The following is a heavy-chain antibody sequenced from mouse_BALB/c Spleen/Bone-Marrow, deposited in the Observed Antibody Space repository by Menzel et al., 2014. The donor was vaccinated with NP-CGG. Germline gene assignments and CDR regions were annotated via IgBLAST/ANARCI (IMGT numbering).Heavy chain of an antibody. CDR3: ARWRYPYAMDY. D-gene: IGHD5-1-1*01. V-gene: IGHV1-14*01. CDR2: INPYNDGT. CDR1: GYTFTSYA. J-gene: IGHJ4*01. Sequence: EVKLVESGPELVKPGASVKMSCKASGYTFTSYAMHWVKQNPGQGLEWIGYINPYNDGTKYNEKFKGKATLTSDKSSSTAYMELSSLTSEDSAVYYCARWRYPYAMDYWGQGTSVTVSS.